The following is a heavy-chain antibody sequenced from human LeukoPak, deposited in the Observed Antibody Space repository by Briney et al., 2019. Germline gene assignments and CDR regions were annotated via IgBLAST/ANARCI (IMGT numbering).Heavy chain of an antibody. CDR1: GFSLSTSGMR. D-gene: IGHD4-17*01. Sequence: ESGPTLANPTQTLTLTCTFSGFSLSTSGMRVSWIRHTPGKALEWLARIDWVDDKFYSTSLKTRLTISKDTSKNQVVLTMTNMDPVDTATYYCARIPDYGDYYFDYWGQGTLVTVSS. V-gene: IGHV2-70*04. CDR2: IDWVDDK. CDR3: ARIPDYGDYYFDY. J-gene: IGHJ4*02.